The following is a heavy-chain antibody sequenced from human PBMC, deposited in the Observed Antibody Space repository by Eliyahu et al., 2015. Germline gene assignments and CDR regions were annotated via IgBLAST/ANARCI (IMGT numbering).Heavy chain of an antibody. J-gene: IGHJ4*02. CDR3: ARESRDYGGKGTYYFDY. CDR2: IWYDGSNK. CDR1: GFTFXSYG. Sequence: QVQLVESGGGVVQPGRSLRLSCAASGFTFXSYGXHWVRQAXGKGXEWVAVIWYDGSNKYYADSVKGRFTISRDNSKNTLYLQMNSLRAEDTAVYYCARESRDYGGKGTYYFDYWGQGTLVTVSS. V-gene: IGHV3-33*01. D-gene: IGHD4-23*01.